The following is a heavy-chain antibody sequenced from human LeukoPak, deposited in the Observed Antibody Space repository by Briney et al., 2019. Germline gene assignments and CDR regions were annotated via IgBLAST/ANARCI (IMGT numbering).Heavy chain of an antibody. CDR3: ARVTGSIDY. J-gene: IGHJ4*02. CDR2: MNPKSGNT. D-gene: IGHD1-26*01. V-gene: IGHV1-8*01. CDR1: GYTFTSYD. Sequence: GASVKVSCKASGYTFTSYDINWVRQATGQGLEWMGWMNPKSGNTGYVQKFQGRVTMTRDTSISTAYMELGSLRSEDTAVYYCARVTGSIDYWGRGTLVTVSS.